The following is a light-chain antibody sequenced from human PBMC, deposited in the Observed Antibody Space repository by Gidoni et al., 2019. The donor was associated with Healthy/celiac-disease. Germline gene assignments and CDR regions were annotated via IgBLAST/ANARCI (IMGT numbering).Light chain of an antibody. J-gene: IGKJ2*01. CDR2: LGS. V-gene: IGKV2-28*01. CDR3: MQALQTQYT. CDR1: QSLLHSNGYNY. Sequence: DIVMTQSPLSLPLTPGEPASISCRSSQSLLHSNGYNYLDWYLQKPGQSPQLLIYLGSTRASGVPDRFSGSGSGTDFTLKISRVEAEDVGVYYCMQALQTQYTFGQGTKLEIK.